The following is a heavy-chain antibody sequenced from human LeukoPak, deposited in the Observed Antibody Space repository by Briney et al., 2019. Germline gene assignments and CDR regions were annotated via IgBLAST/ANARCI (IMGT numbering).Heavy chain of an antibody. J-gene: IGHJ5*02. CDR3: ARGGIVVVPAATRFDP. CDR1: GGSFSGYY. Sequence: SETLSLTCAVYGGSFSGYYWSWIRQPPGKGLEWFGEINHSGSTNYNPSLKSRVTISVDTSKNQFSLKLSSVTAADTAVYYCARGGIVVVPAATRFDPWGQGTLVTVSS. CDR2: INHSGST. V-gene: IGHV4-34*01. D-gene: IGHD2-2*01.